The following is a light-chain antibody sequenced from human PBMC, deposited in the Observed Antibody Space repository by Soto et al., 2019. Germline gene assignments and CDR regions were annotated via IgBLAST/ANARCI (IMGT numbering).Light chain of an antibody. Sequence: EIVLTQSPGTLSLSPGERATLSCRASQSVSSSYLAWYQQKPGQSPRLLIYGASTRASGIPARFSGSGSGTEFTLTISSLQSEDFAVYYCQQYNNWPPWTFGQETKVDIK. V-gene: IGKV3-15*01. J-gene: IGKJ1*01. CDR2: GAS. CDR1: QSVSSSY. CDR3: QQYNNWPPWT.